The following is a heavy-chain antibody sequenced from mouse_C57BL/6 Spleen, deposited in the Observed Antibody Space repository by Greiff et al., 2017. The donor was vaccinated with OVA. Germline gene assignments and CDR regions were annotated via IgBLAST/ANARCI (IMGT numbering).Heavy chain of an antibody. V-gene: IGHV1-85*01. Sequence: QVHVKQSGPELVKPGASVKLSCKASGYTFTSYDINWVKQRPGQGLEWIGWIYPRDGSTKYNEKFKGKATLTVDTSSSTAYMELHSLTSEDSAVYFCARPHYGSSGAMDYWGQGTSVTVSS. CDR1: GYTFTSYD. J-gene: IGHJ4*01. D-gene: IGHD1-1*01. CDR3: ARPHYGSSGAMDY. CDR2: IYPRDGST.